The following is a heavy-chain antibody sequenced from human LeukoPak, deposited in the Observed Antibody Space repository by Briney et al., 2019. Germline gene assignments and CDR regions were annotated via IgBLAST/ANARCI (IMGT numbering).Heavy chain of an antibody. CDR3: ARDRDSSGPFDY. CDR1: GGTFSSYA. D-gene: IGHD3-22*01. V-gene: IGHV1-69*06. J-gene: IGHJ4*02. Sequence: SVKVSCKASGGTFSSYAISWVRQAPGQGLEWMGGITPIFGTANYAQKFQGRVTITADKSTSTAYMELSSLRSEDTAVYYCARDRDSSGPFDYWGQGTLVTVSS. CDR2: ITPIFGTA.